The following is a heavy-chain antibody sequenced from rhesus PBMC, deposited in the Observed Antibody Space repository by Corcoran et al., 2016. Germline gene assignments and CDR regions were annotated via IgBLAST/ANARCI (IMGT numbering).Heavy chain of an antibody. CDR2: ISSASSYI. Sequence: EVQLVESGGGLVQPGGSLRLSCAASGFTFSSYGMSWFRQAPGKGLEWVSSISSASSYIYYADSVKGRFTISRDNAKNSLSLQMNSLRAEDTAVYYCTSVYYSGSSNYWGQGVLVTVSS. CDR3: TSVYYSGSSNY. V-gene: IGHV3S16*01. J-gene: IGHJ4*01. D-gene: IGHD3-16*01. CDR1: GFTFSSYG.